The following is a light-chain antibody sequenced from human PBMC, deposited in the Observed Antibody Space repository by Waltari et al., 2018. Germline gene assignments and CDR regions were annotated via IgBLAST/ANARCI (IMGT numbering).Light chain of an antibody. CDR3: QQLNSYPPYT. CDR1: QGISSY. CDR2: AAS. Sequence: DIQLTQSPSFLSASVGDRVTIPCRASQGISSYLAWYQQQTGKDPKLLIYAASTFQSGVPSRFSGNGSGTEFTLTISSLQPEDFATYYCQQLNSYPPYTFGQGTKLEIK. J-gene: IGKJ2*01. V-gene: IGKV1-9*01.